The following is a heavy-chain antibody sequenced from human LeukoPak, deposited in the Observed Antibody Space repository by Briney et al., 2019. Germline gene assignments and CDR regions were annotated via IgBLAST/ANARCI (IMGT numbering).Heavy chain of an antibody. J-gene: IGHJ3*01. CDR3: ARDPHYHDRSGSFV. CDR2: IYYSGSA. D-gene: IGHD3-22*01. Sequence: SETLSLTCTVSGGSISSGDYFLSWIRQPPGKGLEWIGYIYYSGSAYYNPSLKSRVTISVDTSKNQFSLKLSPVTAADTAVYYCARDPHYHDRSGSFVWGQGTMVTVSS. V-gene: IGHV4-30-4*08. CDR1: GGSISSGDYF.